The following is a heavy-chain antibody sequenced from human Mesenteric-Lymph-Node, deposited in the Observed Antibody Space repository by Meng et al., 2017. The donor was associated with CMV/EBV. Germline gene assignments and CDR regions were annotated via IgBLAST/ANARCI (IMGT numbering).Heavy chain of an antibody. CDR1: GFTFSSYE. D-gene: IGHD2-2*01. CDR2: ISSSGSTI. V-gene: IGHV3-48*03. Sequence: GESLKISCAASGFTFSSYEMNWVRQAPGKGLEWVSYISSSGSTIYYADSVKGRFTISRDNAKNSLYLQMNSLRAEDTAVYYCARADFCSSTSCSFDYWGQGTLVTVSS. CDR3: ARADFCSSTSCSFDY. J-gene: IGHJ4*02.